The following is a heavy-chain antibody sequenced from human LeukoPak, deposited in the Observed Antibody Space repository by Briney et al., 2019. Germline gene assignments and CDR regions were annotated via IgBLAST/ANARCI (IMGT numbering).Heavy chain of an antibody. D-gene: IGHD3-22*01. CDR2: ITRSSTTI. CDR3: AKGYYDSSGYYYVVFDY. CDR1: GFTFSSYA. V-gene: IGHV3-48*01. J-gene: IGHJ4*02. Sequence: GGSLRLSCAASGFTFSSYAMSWVRQAPGKGLEWVSYITRSSTTIYYADSVKGRFTISRDNAKNSLYLQMNSLRVEDTAIYYCAKGYYDSSGYYYVVFDYWGQETLVTVSS.